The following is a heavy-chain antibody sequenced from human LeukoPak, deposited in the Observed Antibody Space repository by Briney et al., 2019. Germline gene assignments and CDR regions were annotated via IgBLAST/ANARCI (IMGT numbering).Heavy chain of an antibody. Sequence: GASVKVSCKVSGYTLTELSMHWVRQAPGKGLEWMGGFGPEDGETIYAQKFQGRVTMTEDTSTDTAYMELSSLRAEDTAVYYCARGSGYYFRYFDYWGQGTLVTVSS. J-gene: IGHJ4*02. CDR1: GYTLTELS. CDR2: FGPEDGET. D-gene: IGHD3-22*01. V-gene: IGHV1-24*01. CDR3: ARGSGYYFRYFDY.